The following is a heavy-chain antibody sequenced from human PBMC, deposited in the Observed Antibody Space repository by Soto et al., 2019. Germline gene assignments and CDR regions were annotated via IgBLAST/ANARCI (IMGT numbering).Heavy chain of an antibody. Sequence: QVQLQESGPALVEPSQTLSLTCTVSGGSINSCDSCWSWIRQSPDKGLQWIGHIYNAETTYINPSLNSRVTISVDASLTQLSLKLSSVTAADTAVYYCASGSSGDKVDSWGQGALVTVSS. J-gene: IGHJ5*01. CDR1: GGSINSCDSC. V-gene: IGHV4-30-4*01. CDR2: IYNAETT. CDR3: ASGSSGDKVDS. D-gene: IGHD7-27*01.